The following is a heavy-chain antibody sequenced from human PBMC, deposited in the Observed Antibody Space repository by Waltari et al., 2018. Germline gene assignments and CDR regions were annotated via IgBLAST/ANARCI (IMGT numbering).Heavy chain of an antibody. J-gene: IGHJ4*02. CDR3: VRGGRIQLWAFFDY. CDR1: GGSFSGYY. V-gene: IGHV4-34*01. CDR2: INHSGST. Sequence: QVQLQQWGAGLLKPSETLSLTCAVYGGSFSGYYWSWIRQPPGKGLEWIGEINHSGSTNYNPSLKSRVTISVDTSKNQFSLKLSSVTAADTAVYYCVRGGRIQLWAFFDYWGQGTLVTVSS. D-gene: IGHD5-18*01.